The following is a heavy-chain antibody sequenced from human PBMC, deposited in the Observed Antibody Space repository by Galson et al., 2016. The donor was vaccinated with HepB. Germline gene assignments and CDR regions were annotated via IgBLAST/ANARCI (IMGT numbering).Heavy chain of an antibody. CDR2: ITSTSSYI. V-gene: IGHV3-21*01. CDR3: AVAWGGVATWDYFEY. CDR1: GFTFFSHS. Sequence: SLRLSCAASGFTFFSHSMNWVRQAPGKGLEWVSPITSTSSYIYYADSVKGRFTISRDNAKNSLYLQMNSLRAEDTAVYYCAVAWGGVATWDYFEYWGQGTLVTVSS. D-gene: IGHD3-3*01. J-gene: IGHJ4*02.